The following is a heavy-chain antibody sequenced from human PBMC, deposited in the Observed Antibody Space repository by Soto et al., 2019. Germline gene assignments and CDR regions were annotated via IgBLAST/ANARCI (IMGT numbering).Heavy chain of an antibody. D-gene: IGHD3-3*01. CDR1: GYTFTSYG. V-gene: IGHV1-18*01. Sequence: QVQLVQSGAEVKKPGASVKVSCKASGYTFTSYGISWVRQAPGQGLEWMGWISAYNGNTNYAQKLQGRVTMTTDTSTSTAYMELRSLRSDDTAVYYCARDRRSGYDFWSGYHHYYFDYWGQGTLVTVSS. CDR3: ARDRRSGYDFWSGYHHYYFDY. CDR2: ISAYNGNT. J-gene: IGHJ4*02.